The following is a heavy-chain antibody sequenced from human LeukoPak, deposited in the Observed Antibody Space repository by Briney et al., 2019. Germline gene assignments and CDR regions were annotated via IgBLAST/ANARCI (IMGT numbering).Heavy chain of an antibody. D-gene: IGHD3-22*01. CDR3: ARDGYYYDSSLDS. CDR1: EFTFSNYA. J-gene: IGHJ4*02. CDR2: ISDDGNNK. Sequence: GGSLRLSCAASEFTFSNYAIHWVRQTPGKGLEWVTIISDDGNNKYYADSVKGRFTISRDNSKNTVYLQMNSLRDDDTALYYCARDGYYYDSSLDSWGQGTLVTVSS. V-gene: IGHV3-30*04.